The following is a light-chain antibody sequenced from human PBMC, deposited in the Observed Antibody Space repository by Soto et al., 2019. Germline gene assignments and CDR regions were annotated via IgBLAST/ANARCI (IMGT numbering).Light chain of an antibody. J-gene: IGKJ2*01. CDR1: QSISKY. V-gene: IGKV1-39*01. CDR3: QQSYRTPYT. CDR2: AVS. Sequence: DIQMTQSSSSLSASVGDRVTITCRASQSISKYLNWYQQKPGKAPSLLMYAVSSLQGGVPPRFSGSASGTNFSLTIAGLQREDFATYHCQQSYRTPYTFGQGTKLEIK.